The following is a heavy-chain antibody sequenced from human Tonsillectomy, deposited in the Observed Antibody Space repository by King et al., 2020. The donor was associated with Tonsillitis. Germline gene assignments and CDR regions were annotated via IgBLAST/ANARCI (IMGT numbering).Heavy chain of an antibody. CDR1: GFTFSGYW. J-gene: IGHJ6*03. D-gene: IGHD5-24*01. Sequence: VQLVESGGDLVQPGGSLRLSCAASGFTFSGYWMTLVRQAPGKGLEWVANIEQDGSEKNYVDSVKGRFTISRDNANNSLYLQMNSLRAEDTAVYYCARADRESSVFYYYMDVWGGGTTVTVSS. V-gene: IGHV3-7*01. CDR2: IEQDGSEK. CDR3: ARADRESSVFYYYMDV.